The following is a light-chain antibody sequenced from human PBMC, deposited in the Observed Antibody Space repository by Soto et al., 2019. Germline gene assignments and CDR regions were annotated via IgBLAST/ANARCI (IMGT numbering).Light chain of an antibody. CDR3: QQYGSSPRT. CDR1: QSVSSSY. J-gene: IGKJ2*01. Sequence: EIVLTQSPDTLSLSPGERATLSCRASQSVSSSYLAWYQQKPGQAPRLLIYGASSRATGIPDRFSGSGSGTDFTLTISRLEPEDFVVYSCQQYGSSPRTFGQGTKLEIK. CDR2: GAS. V-gene: IGKV3-20*01.